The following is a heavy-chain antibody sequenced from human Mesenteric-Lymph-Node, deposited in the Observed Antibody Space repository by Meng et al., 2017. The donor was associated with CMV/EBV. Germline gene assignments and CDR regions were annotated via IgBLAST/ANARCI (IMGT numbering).Heavy chain of an antibody. CDR2: ISSSSSYI. J-gene: IGHJ6*02. CDR1: GFTFSSYS. V-gene: IGHV3-21*01. CDR3: ARDGDFWSGYLPQDYYYYSMDV. D-gene: IGHD3-3*01. Sequence: GESLKISCAASGFTFSSYSMNWVRQAPGKGLEWVSSISSSSSYIYYADSVKGRFTISRDNAKNSLYLQMNSLRAEDTAVYYCARDGDFWSGYLPQDYYYYSMDVWGQGTTVTVSS.